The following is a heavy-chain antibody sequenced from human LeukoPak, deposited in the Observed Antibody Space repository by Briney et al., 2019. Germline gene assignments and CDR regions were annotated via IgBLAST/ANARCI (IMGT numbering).Heavy chain of an antibody. CDR3: ATWAFYHSLDV. Sequence: GGSLRLSCEASGFAFDAYAMHWVRHAPGKGLEWVSLINKDGSATYYADSVKGRFTISRDNSKNSLYLQMDSLRSEDTALYYCATWAFYHSLDVWGQGTTVTVSS. CDR2: INKDGSAT. CDR1: GFAFDAYA. D-gene: IGHD1-26*01. V-gene: IGHV3-43*02. J-gene: IGHJ6*02.